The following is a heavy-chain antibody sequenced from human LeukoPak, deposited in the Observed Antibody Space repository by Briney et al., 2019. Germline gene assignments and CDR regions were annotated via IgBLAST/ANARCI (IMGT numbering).Heavy chain of an antibody. CDR2: ISGNGGHT. D-gene: IGHD6-19*01. CDR3: AKEGDSGWALKNFDY. V-gene: IGHV3-23*01. CDR1: GFTFSNYA. Sequence: PGESLRLSCAASGFTFSNYAMSWVRQAPGKGLEWVSTISGNGGHTYYADSVKGRFTISRDNSKNTLYLQMNSLRAEDTAIYYCAKEGDSGWALKNFDYWGQGTLVTVSS. J-gene: IGHJ4*02.